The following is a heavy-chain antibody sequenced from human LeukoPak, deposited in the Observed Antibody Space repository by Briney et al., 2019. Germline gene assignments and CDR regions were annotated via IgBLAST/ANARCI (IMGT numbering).Heavy chain of an antibody. CDR1: GGSISSSSYY. CDR3: ARDADADHYYYYYYMDV. V-gene: IGHV4-39*07. CDR2: IYYSGST. J-gene: IGHJ6*03. Sequence: SETLSLTCTVSGGSISSSSYYWGWIRQPPGKGLEWIGSIYYSGSTYYNPSLKSRVTISVDTSKNQFSLKLSSVTAADTAVYYCARDADADHYYYYYYMDVWGKGTTVTISS.